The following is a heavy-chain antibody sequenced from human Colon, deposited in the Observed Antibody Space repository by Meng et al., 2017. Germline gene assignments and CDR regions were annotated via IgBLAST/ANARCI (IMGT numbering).Heavy chain of an antibody. J-gene: IGHJ4*02. D-gene: IGHD2-2*01. V-gene: IGHV4-4*02. CDR1: VGSVSNHNW. CDR2: IYKTGST. CDR3: ATSGCTSSTNCHAPLR. Sequence: PSKSLPPLSLFSVGSVSNHNWWSWARQPPGKVLEWIGEIYKTGSTNYNSSLNGRVTISLDKPKNQFSLRMNSVTAADTAVYYCATSGCTSSTNCHAPLRWGQGTLVTVSS.